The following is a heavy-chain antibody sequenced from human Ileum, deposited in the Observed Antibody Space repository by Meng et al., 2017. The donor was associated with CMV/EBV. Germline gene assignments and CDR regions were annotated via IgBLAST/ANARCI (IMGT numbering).Heavy chain of an antibody. CDR1: GGSITSYY. J-gene: IGHJ4*02. Sequence: GSLRLSCTVSGGSITSYYWSWIRQPPGKGLEWIGYVYYSGSTNYNPSLKSRVTISVDTSKNLFSLNLSSVTAADTAVYYCARGGGCASPPGYWGQGALVTVSS. D-gene: IGHD6-19*01. CDR2: VYYSGST. V-gene: IGHV4-59*01. CDR3: ARGGGCASPPGY.